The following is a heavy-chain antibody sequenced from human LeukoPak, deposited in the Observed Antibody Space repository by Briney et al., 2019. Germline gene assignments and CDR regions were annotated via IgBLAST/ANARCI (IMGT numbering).Heavy chain of an antibody. CDR2: ISSSSSTI. CDR3: ARALAAAGVTPLDY. V-gene: IGHV3-48*01. Sequence: GGSLRLSCAASGFTFSSYSMNWVRQAPGKGLEWVSYISSSSSTIYYADSVKGRFTISRDNAKNSLYLQMNSLRAEDTAVYYCARALAAAGVTPLDYWGQGTLVTVSS. J-gene: IGHJ4*02. CDR1: GFTFSSYS. D-gene: IGHD6-13*01.